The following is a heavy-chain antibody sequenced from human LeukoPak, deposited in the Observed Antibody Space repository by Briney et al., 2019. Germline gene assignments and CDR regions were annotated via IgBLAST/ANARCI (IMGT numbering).Heavy chain of an antibody. Sequence: GGSLRLSCAVSGIIFSSYSMNWVRQAPGKGLEWVSSISSSSSYIYYADSVKGRFTISRDNAKNSLYLQMNSLRAEDTAVYYCARVFSGSYYFDYWGQGTLVTVSS. J-gene: IGHJ4*02. CDR3: ARVFSGSYYFDY. CDR2: ISSSSSYI. V-gene: IGHV3-21*01. D-gene: IGHD3-10*01. CDR1: GIIFSSYS.